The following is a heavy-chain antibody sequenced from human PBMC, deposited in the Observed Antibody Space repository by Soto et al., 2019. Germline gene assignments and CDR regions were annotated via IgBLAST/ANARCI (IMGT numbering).Heavy chain of an antibody. CDR3: ARVPRGITIFGVAQYYYGMDV. CDR2: INPSGGST. J-gene: IGHJ6*02. V-gene: IGHV1-46*01. CDR1: GYTFTSYY. Sequence: ASVKVSCKASGYTFTSYYMHWVRQAPGQGLERMGIINPSGGSTSYAQKFQGRVTMTRDTSTSTVYMELSSLRSEDTAVYYCARVPRGITIFGVAQYYYGMDVWGQGTTVTVS. D-gene: IGHD3-3*01.